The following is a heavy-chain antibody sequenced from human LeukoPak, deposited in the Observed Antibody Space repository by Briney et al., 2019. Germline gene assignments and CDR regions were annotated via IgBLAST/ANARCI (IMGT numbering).Heavy chain of an antibody. D-gene: IGHD2-2*01. Sequence: GGSLRLSCAASGFTFSDYWMHWVRQAPGKGRVWVSRASTDASSTHYADSVKGRFSISRDNAKNTLYLQMNSLSPEDTAMYSCARSPEYHLYYFDSWGQGALVTVSS. J-gene: IGHJ4*02. CDR2: ASTDASST. CDR3: ARSPEYHLYYFDS. V-gene: IGHV3-74*01. CDR1: GFTFSDYW.